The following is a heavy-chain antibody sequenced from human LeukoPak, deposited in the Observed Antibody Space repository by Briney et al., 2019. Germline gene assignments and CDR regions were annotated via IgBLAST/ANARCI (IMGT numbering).Heavy chain of an antibody. J-gene: IGHJ4*02. D-gene: IGHD2-2*02. V-gene: IGHV3-23*01. CDR3: AKANPIYCSSTSCYNKYFDY. Sequence: PGGSLRLSCAASGFTFSSYAMSWVRQAPWKGLEWVSAISGSGGSTYYADSVKGRFTISRDNSKNTLYLQMNSLRAEDTAVYYCAKANPIYCSSTSCYNKYFDYWGQGTLVTVSS. CDR1: GFTFSSYA. CDR2: ISGSGGST.